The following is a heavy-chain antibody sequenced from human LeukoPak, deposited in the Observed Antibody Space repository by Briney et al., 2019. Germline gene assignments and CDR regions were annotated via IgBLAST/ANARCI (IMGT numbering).Heavy chain of an antibody. CDR2: ISGSGGST. CDR1: GFTFSSYA. CDR3: AKGPVTLLWFGEPNWFDP. V-gene: IGHV3-23*01. D-gene: IGHD3-10*01. J-gene: IGHJ5*02. Sequence: PGGSLRLSCAASGFTFSSYAMSWVRQAPGKGLEWVSAISGSGGSTYYADSVKGRFTISRDNSKNTLYLQMNSLRAEDTAVYYCAKGPVTLLWFGEPNWFDPWGQGTLVTVSS.